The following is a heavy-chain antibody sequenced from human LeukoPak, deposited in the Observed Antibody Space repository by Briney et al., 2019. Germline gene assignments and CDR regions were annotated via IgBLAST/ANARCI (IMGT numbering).Heavy chain of an antibody. J-gene: IGHJ4*02. Sequence: PSETLSLTCTVSGGSVTTHYCTWIRQPPGKGLEWIGYISYSGSTNYNPSLKSRVTISVDTSKNQFSLNLGSVTAADTAVYYCVYGEITYYFDYWGQGTLVTVSS. V-gene: IGHV4-59*02. CDR2: ISYSGST. CDR3: VYGEITYYFDY. CDR1: GGSVTTHY. D-gene: IGHD3-10*02.